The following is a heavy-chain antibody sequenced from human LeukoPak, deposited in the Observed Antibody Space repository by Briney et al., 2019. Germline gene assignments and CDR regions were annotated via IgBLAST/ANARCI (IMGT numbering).Heavy chain of an antibody. CDR2: IYPGDSDP. D-gene: IGHD2-15*01. Sequence: GESLKISCKGSGYSFTSYWIGWVRQMPGKGLEWLGIIYPGDSDPRYSPSFQGQVTSTADKSISTAYLQWSSLKASDTAMYYWGMVVVAATFYYGRDVGPQGTRDSV. CDR1: GYSFTSYW. V-gene: IGHV5-51*01. CDR3: GMVVVAATFYYGRDV. J-gene: IGHJ6*01.